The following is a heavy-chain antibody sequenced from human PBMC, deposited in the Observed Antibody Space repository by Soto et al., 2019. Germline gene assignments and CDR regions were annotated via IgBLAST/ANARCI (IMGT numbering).Heavy chain of an antibody. CDR3: AKGPLRFPDYGDSADYPYGMDV. J-gene: IGHJ6*02. CDR2: SSYGGSNK. Sequence: QMKLVESGGGVVQPGTSLRLSCVASGFTFSAFGMHWVRQAPGKGLEWVAISSYGGSNKYYGDSVQGRFTISRDNSRDXXYXQKXRLRDEETAVHYCAKGPLRFPDYGDSADYPYGMDVWGQGTTVTVSS. V-gene: IGHV3-30*18. D-gene: IGHD4-17*01. CDR1: GFTFSAFG.